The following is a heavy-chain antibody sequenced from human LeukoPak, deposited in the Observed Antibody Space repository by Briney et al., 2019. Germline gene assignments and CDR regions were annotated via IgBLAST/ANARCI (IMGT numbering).Heavy chain of an antibody. J-gene: IGHJ4*02. D-gene: IGHD1-26*01. CDR1: GGTFSSYA. CDR2: IIPIFGTA. CDR3: ARDTLVGATRVFDY. Sequence: GASVKVSCKASGGTFSSYAISWVRQAPGQGLEWMGGIIPIFGTANYAQKFQGRVTITADESTSTAYMELGSLRSEDTAVYYCARDTLVGATRVFDYWGQGTLVTVSS. V-gene: IGHV1-69*13.